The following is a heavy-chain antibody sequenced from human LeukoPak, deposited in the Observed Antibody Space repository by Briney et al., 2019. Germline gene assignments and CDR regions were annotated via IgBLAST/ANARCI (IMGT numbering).Heavy chain of an antibody. V-gene: IGHV4-38-2*02. Sequence: SETLSLTCTVSGYSISSGYYWGWIRQPPGKGLEWIGSIYHSGSTYYNPSLKSRVTISVDTSKNQFSLKLSSVTAADTAVYYCARRREDYFDYWGQGTLVTVSS. J-gene: IGHJ4*02. CDR3: ARRREDYFDY. CDR2: IYHSGST. CDR1: GYSISSGYY.